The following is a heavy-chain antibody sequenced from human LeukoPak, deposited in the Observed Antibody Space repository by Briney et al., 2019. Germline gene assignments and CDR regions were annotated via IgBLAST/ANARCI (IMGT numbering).Heavy chain of an antibody. CDR1: GDSVSSNSAA. CDR2: TYYRSKWYN. Sequence: SQTLSLTCAISGDSVSSNSAAWNWIRRSPSRGLEWLGRTYYRSKWYNDYAVSVKSRITINPDTSKNQFSLQLNSVTPEDTAVYYCAREEIQLWFHYYYYYMDVWGKGTTVTVSS. CDR3: AREEIQLWFHYYYYYMDV. V-gene: IGHV6-1*01. D-gene: IGHD5-18*01. J-gene: IGHJ6*03.